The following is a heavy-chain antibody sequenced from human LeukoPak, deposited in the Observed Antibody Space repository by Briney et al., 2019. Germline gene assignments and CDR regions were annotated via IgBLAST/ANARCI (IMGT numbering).Heavy chain of an antibody. CDR3: ARGGLERAYYYYYYMDV. D-gene: IGHD1-1*01. V-gene: IGHV4-34*01. Sequence: SETLSLTCAVYGGSFSGHYWSWIRQPPGKGLEWIGEINHSGSTNYNPSLKSRVTISVDTSKNQFSLKLSSVTAADTAVYYCARGGLERAYYYYYYMDVWGKGTTVTVSS. CDR2: INHSGST. J-gene: IGHJ6*03. CDR1: GGSFSGHY.